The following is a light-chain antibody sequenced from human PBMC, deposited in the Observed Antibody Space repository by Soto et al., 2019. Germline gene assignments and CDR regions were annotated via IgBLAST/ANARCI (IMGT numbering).Light chain of an antibody. V-gene: IGKV1-17*03. Sequence: DIQMTQSPSAMSASVGDRVTITCRASQGIRNYLAWFQQKPGKVPKRLIYSVSSLQSGAPSRFSGSGSETEFTLTISSLQPEDFATYYCLQSYRYPWTFGQGTKVDIK. CDR1: QGIRNY. CDR3: LQSYRYPWT. J-gene: IGKJ1*01. CDR2: SVS.